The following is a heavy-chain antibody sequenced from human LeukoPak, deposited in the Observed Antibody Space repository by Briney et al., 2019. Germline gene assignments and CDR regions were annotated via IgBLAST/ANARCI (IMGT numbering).Heavy chain of an antibody. V-gene: IGHV4-59*01. J-gene: IGHJ6*02. CDR1: GGSISSYY. CDR3: ARVTSGYSSPGLTSSHYYYYYYGVDV. D-gene: IGHD3-22*01. Sequence: SETLSLTCTVSGGSISSYYWSWIRQPPGRGLEWIGYIYYSGSTNYNPSLKSRVTISVDTSKNQFSLKLSSVTAADTAVYYCARVTSGYSSPGLTSSHYYYYYYGVDVWGQGTTVTVSS. CDR2: IYYSGST.